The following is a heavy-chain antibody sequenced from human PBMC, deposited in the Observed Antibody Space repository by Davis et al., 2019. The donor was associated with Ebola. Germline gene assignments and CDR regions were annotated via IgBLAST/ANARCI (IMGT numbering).Heavy chain of an antibody. J-gene: IGHJ4*02. D-gene: IGHD1-26*01. V-gene: IGHV4-39*01. CDR2: IYYRGTT. CDR1: GDSISSNNYY. Sequence: SETLSLTCTVSGDSISSNNYYWGWIRQPPGKGLEWIGSIYYRGTTYYTPSLKSRVTISVDTSKNQFSLKVTSVSAADTAVYYCATRRLSFEAIDYWGQGTLVTVSS. CDR3: ATRRLSFEAIDY.